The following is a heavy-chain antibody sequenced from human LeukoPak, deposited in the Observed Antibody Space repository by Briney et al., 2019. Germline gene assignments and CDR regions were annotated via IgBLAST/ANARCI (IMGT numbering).Heavy chain of an antibody. CDR2: IYTSGST. Sequence: SETLSLTCTVSGGSISSGSYYWSWIRQPAGKGLEWIGRIYTSGSTNYNPSLKSRVTISVDTSKNQFSPKLSSVTAADTAVYYCARARSGAFDIWGQGTMVTVSS. V-gene: IGHV4-61*02. D-gene: IGHD3-22*01. CDR1: GGSISSGSYY. J-gene: IGHJ3*02. CDR3: ARARSGAFDI.